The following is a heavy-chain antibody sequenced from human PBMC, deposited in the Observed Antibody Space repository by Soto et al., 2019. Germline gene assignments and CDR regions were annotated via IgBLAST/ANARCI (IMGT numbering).Heavy chain of an antibody. CDR2: NYYSGST. CDR3: ARGGGDSSGYYYGY. Sequence: PSETLSLTCAVSGGSISSYYWSWIRQPPGKGLEWIGYNYYSGSTNYNPSLKSRVTISVDTSKNQFSLKLSSVTAADTAVYYCARGGGDSSGYYYGYWGQGTLVTVSS. CDR1: GGSISSYY. J-gene: IGHJ4*02. V-gene: IGHV4-59*01. D-gene: IGHD3-22*01.